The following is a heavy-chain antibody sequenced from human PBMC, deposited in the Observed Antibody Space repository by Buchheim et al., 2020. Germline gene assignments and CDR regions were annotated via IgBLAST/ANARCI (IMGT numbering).Heavy chain of an antibody. CDR1: GASIMDGGYY. CDR3: ARTPYDSSGWGYFQH. CDR2: IYYSGST. Sequence: QVQLQESGPGLVKASETLSLTCTVSGASIMDGGYYWSWIRQHPGRGLECMGYIYYSGSTYYNPSLKSRVTISVDTSTNQFSLKLSSVTAADTAVYYCARTPYDSSGWGYFQHWGQGTL. J-gene: IGHJ1*01. V-gene: IGHV4-31*03. D-gene: IGHD3-22*01.